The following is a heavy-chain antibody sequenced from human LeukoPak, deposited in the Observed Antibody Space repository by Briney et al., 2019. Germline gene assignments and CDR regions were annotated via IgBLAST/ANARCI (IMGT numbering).Heavy chain of an antibody. D-gene: IGHD3-10*02. Sequence: SETLSLTCAVYGGSFSGYYWSWIRQPPGKGLGWIGEINHSGSTNYNPSLKSRVTISVDTSKNQFSLKLSSVTAADTAVYYCARVRYIRGVTFGFDYWGQGTLVTVSS. V-gene: IGHV4-34*01. J-gene: IGHJ4*02. CDR1: GGSFSGYY. CDR2: INHSGST. CDR3: ARVRYIRGVTFGFDY.